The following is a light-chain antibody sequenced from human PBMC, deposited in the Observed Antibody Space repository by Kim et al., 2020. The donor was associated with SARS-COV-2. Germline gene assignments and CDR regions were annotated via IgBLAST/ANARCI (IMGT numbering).Light chain of an antibody. Sequence: DIQMTQSSSSVSASVGDSVTITCRASQGISNWLAWYQQKPGKAPKLLIYGASSLESGVPSRFSGSGSGTDFTLTISSLQPEDFATYYCPQTNSLPPHPLGQDTKREI. V-gene: IGKV1-12*01. CDR3: PQTNSLPPHP. CDR1: QGISNW. J-gene: IGKJ2*01. CDR2: GAS.